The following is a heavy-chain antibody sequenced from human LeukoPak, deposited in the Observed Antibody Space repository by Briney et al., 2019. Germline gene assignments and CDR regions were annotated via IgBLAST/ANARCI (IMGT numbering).Heavy chain of an antibody. V-gene: IGHV1-2*02. D-gene: IGHD1-7*01. CDR3: ARAQLELLIPTDY. CDR2: INPNSGGT. J-gene: IGHJ4*02. Sequence: GASVKVSCKASGYTFTGYYMHWVRQAPGQGLGWMGWINPNSGGTNYAQKFQGRVTMTRDTSISTAYMELSRLRSDDTAVYYCARAQLELLIPTDYWGQGTLVTVSS. CDR1: GYTFTGYY.